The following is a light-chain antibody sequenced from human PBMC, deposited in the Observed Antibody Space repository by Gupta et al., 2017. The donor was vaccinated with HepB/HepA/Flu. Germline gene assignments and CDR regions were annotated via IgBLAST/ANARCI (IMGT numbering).Light chain of an antibody. CDR3: CSYAGSHTYV. V-gene: IGLV2-11*01. CDR1: SRDVGGYNY. CDR2: DVS. Sequence: QSPPPQPRSVSGSPGLSITIPRTGTSRDVGGYNYLSWYKQHSDKGPKLIIYDVSERPSGVPDRFSGSKSGTTASLTISGLQAEDEADFYCCSYAGSHTYVFGTGTTVTVL. J-gene: IGLJ1*01.